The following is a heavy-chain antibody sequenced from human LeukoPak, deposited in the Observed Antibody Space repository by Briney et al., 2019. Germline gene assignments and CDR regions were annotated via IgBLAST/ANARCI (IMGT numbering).Heavy chain of an antibody. CDR3: ARGPTYYYGSTDDAFDI. Sequence: GGSLRLSCAASGFTFSSYDMHWVRQATGKGLEWVSAIGTAGDTYYPGSVKGRFTISRENAKNSLYLQMNSLRAGDTAVYYCARGPTYYYGSTDDAFDIWGQGTMVTVPS. J-gene: IGHJ3*02. CDR1: GFTFSSYD. CDR2: IGTAGDT. D-gene: IGHD3-10*01. V-gene: IGHV3-13*01.